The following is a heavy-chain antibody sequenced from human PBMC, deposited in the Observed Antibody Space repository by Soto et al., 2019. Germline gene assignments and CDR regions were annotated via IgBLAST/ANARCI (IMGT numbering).Heavy chain of an antibody. D-gene: IGHD3-10*01. CDR1: GFTFSSYG. Sequence: GGSLRLSCAASGFTFSSYGMHWVRQAPGKWLEWVAVISYDGSNKYYADSVKGRFTISRDNSKNTLYLQMNSLRAEDTAVYYCARDFRGSGSYYTYEFDYWGQGXLVTVSS. CDR3: ARDFRGSGSYYTYEFDY. J-gene: IGHJ4*02. V-gene: IGHV3-30*03. CDR2: ISYDGSNK.